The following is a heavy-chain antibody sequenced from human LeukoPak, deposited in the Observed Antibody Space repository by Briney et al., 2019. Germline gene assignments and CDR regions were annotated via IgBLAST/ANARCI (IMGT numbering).Heavy chain of an antibody. Sequence: PGGSLRLSCTASGFTFSSHAMTWVRQAAGKGLQWVSSITGSGSGAYYADSVKGRVTISRDNSKNTLFLQMDSLRPEDTGVYYCARAPSEIGGYYPEYFRHWGQGTLVTVSS. J-gene: IGHJ1*01. V-gene: IGHV3-23*01. D-gene: IGHD3-22*01. CDR3: ARAPSEIGGYYPEYFRH. CDR1: GFTFSSHA. CDR2: ITGSGSGA.